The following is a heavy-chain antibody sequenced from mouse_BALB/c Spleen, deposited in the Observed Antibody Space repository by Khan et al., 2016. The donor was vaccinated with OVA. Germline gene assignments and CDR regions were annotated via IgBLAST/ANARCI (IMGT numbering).Heavy chain of an antibody. V-gene: IGHV2-9*02. CDR2: IWAGGST. J-gene: IGHJ3*01. Sequence: QVQLQQSGPGLVAPSQTLSITCTVSGFSLSNYGVHWVRQPPGKGLEWLGVIWAGGSTNQNSALMSRLSISKDDSKSQVFLKMNSLQTYDTAIYYCARAFYNGAWFAYWGQGTLVTVSA. CDR1: GFSLSNYG. CDR3: ARAFYNGAWFAY. D-gene: IGHD1-3*01.